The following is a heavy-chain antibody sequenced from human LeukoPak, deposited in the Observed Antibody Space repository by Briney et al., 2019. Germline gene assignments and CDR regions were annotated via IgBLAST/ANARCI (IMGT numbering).Heavy chain of an antibody. V-gene: IGHV3-7*03. CDR3: ARRYFDY. CDR2: IKQDGSEK. J-gene: IGHJ4*02. Sequence: PGGSLRLSCAASGFTFSSYAMSWVRLAPGKGLEWVANIKQDGSEKYYADSVKGRFIISRDNAKNALYLQMSSLRAEDTAIYYCARRYFDYWGQGTLVTVSS. CDR1: GFTFSSYA.